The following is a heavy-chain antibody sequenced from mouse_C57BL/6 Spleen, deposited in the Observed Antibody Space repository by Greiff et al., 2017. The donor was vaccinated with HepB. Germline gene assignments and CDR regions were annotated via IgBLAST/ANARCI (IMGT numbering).Heavy chain of an antibody. V-gene: IGHV1-55*01. J-gene: IGHJ2*01. CDR3: AREVVYYGNYWYFDY. D-gene: IGHD2-1*01. CDR1: GYTFTSYW. CDR2: IYPGSGST. Sequence: VQLQQPGAELVKPGASVKMSCKASGYTFTSYWITWVKQRPGQGLEWIGDIYPGSGSTNYNEKFKSKATLTVDTSSSTAYMQLSSLTSEDSAVYYCAREVVYYGNYWYFDYWGQGTTLTVSS.